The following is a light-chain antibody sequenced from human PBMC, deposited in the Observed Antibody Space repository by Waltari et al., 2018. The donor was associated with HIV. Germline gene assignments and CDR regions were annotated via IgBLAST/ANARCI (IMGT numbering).Light chain of an antibody. V-gene: IGKV4-1*01. J-gene: IGKJ3*01. CDR3: QQYYSTPLT. CDR2: WAS. Sequence: DLVMTQSPDSLAVSLGERATINCRSSQTVLYTSSNKNYLAWYQQRPGQPPKLLIYWASTRESGVPDRFSGSGSGTDFTLTISSLQAEDVAVYYCQQYYSTPLTFGHGTKVDIK. CDR1: QTVLYTSSNKNY.